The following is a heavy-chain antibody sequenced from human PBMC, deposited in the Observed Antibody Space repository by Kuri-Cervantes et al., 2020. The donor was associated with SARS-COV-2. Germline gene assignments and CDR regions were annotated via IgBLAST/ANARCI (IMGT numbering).Heavy chain of an antibody. D-gene: IGHD3-3*01. CDR2: IYHSGST. Sequence: SETLSLTCAVSGYSISSGYYWGWIRQPPGKGLEWIGSIYHSGSTYYNPSLKSRVTISVDTSKNQFSLKLSSVTAADTAVYYCARDPKTEYDFWSGLFNYYYYGMDVWGQGTTVTVSS. CDR1: GYSISSGYY. CDR3: ARDPKTEYDFWSGLFNYYYYGMDV. J-gene: IGHJ6*02. V-gene: IGHV4-38-2*02.